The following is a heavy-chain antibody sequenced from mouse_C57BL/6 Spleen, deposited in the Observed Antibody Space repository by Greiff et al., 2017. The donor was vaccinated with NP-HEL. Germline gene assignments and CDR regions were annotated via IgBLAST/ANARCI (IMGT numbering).Heavy chain of an antibody. D-gene: IGHD3-2*02. CDR1: GFTFSSYA. J-gene: IGHJ3*01. V-gene: IGHV5-9-1*02. CDR2: ISSGGDYI. Sequence: EVQGVESGEGLVKPGGSLKLSCAASGFTFSSYAMSWVRQTPEKRLEWVAYISSGGDYIYYADTVKGRFTISRDNARNTLYLQMSSLKSEATAMYYCTRDTAQAAWFAYWGQGTLVTVSA. CDR3: TRDTAQAAWFAY.